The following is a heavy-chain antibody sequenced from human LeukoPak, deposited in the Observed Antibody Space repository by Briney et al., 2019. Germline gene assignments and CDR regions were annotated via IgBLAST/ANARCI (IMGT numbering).Heavy chain of an antibody. D-gene: IGHD3-22*01. CDR2: IKQDGSEK. V-gene: IGHV3-7*01. Sequence: GGSLRLSCAASGFTFSSFAMSWVRQAPGKGLEWVANIKQDGSEKYYVDSVKGRFTISRDNAKNSLYLQMNSLRAEDTAVYYCARAGHYYDSSGPVGYWGQGTLVTVSS. CDR3: ARAGHYYDSSGPVGY. J-gene: IGHJ4*02. CDR1: GFTFSSFA.